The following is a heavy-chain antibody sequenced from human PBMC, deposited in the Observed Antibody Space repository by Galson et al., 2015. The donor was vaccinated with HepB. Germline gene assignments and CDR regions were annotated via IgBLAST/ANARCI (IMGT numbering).Heavy chain of an antibody. J-gene: IGHJ5*02. CDR1: GFTFDDYA. V-gene: IGHV3-9*01. CDR3: AKGGPYTSSSGCFDP. D-gene: IGHD6-6*01. Sequence: SLRLSCAASGFTFDDYAMHWVRQAPGKGLEWVSGISWNSGVIDYADFAKDRFTISRDNAKNSLYLQMNSLRVEDTALYYCAKGGPYTSSSGCFDPWGQGTLVTVSS. CDR2: ISWNSGVI.